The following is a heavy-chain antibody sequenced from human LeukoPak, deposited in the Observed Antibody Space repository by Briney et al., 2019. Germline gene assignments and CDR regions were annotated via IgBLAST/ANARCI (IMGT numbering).Heavy chain of an antibody. J-gene: IGHJ4*02. Sequence: ASVKVSCKVSGYTLTELSMHWVRQAPGKGLEWMGGFDPEDGETIYAQKFQGRVTMTEDTSTDTAYMELSSLRSEDTAVYYCATGPIAVAGRDFDYWGQGTLVTVSS. V-gene: IGHV1-24*01. CDR1: GYTLTELS. D-gene: IGHD6-19*01. CDR2: FDPEDGET. CDR3: ATGPIAVAGRDFDY.